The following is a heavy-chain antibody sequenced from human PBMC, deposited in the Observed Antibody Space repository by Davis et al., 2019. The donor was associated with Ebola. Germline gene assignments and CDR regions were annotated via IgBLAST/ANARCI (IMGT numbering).Heavy chain of an antibody. CDR3: AREEYCSSTTCYSPFDY. CDR2: INAGNGNT. CDR1: GYTFTSYA. J-gene: IGHJ4*02. Sequence: AASVKVSCKASGYTFTSYAMHWVRQAPGQRLEWMGWINAGNGNTKYSQKFQGRVTMTRDTSTSTVYMELSSLRSEDTAVYYCAREEYCSSTTCYSPFDYWGQGTLVTVSS. V-gene: IGHV1-3*01. D-gene: IGHD2-2*01.